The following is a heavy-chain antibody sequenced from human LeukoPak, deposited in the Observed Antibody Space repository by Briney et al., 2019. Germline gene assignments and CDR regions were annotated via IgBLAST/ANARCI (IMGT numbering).Heavy chain of an antibody. Sequence: KTSETLSLTCAVYGGSFSGYYWSWIRQPPGKGLEWIGEINHSGSTDYNPSLKSRVTISVDTSKNQFSLKLSSVTAADTAVYYCARGVKIQLLINWGQGTQVTVSS. D-gene: IGHD5-18*01. CDR2: INHSGST. CDR3: ARGVKIQLLIN. J-gene: IGHJ4*02. V-gene: IGHV4-34*01. CDR1: GGSFSGYY.